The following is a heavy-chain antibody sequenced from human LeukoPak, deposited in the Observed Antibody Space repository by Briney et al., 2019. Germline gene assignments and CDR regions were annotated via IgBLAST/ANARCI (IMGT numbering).Heavy chain of an antibody. CDR1: GGSISSGGYS. D-gene: IGHD3-9*01. J-gene: IGHJ3*02. V-gene: IGHV4-30-2*01. CDR3: ARPVDDDAFDI. CDR2: IYHSGST. Sequence: SQTLSLTCAVSGGSISSGGYSWSWIRQPPGEGLEWIGYIYHSGSTYYNPSLKSRVTISVDRSKNQFSLKLSSVTAADTAVYYCARPVDDDAFDIWGQGTMVTVSS.